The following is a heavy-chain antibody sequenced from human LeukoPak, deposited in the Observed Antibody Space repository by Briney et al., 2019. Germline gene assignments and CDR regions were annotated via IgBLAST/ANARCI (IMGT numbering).Heavy chain of an antibody. CDR3: GKVLPIIMIVGVSQGGVFGAFDI. D-gene: IGHD3-22*01. Sequence: GGTLRLSCAASGFTFSSYGMSWVRQAPGKGLEWVSAIIGSGGSTYYADSGKGRFTISRDNSKNQLYLQMNSLRVEDTAVYYCGKVLPIIMIVGVSQGGVFGAFDIWGQGTMVTVSS. J-gene: IGHJ3*02. CDR2: IIGSGGST. V-gene: IGHV3-23*01. CDR1: GFTFSSYG.